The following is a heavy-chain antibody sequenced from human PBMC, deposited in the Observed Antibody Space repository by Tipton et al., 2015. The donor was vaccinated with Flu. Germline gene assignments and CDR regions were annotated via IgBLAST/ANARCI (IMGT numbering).Heavy chain of an antibody. D-gene: IGHD5-24*01. CDR2: IYHSGST. J-gene: IGHJ4*02. CDR3: ARGDGYNFDY. CDR1: GYSISSGFY. Sequence: TLSLTCTVSGYSISSGFYWGWIRQPPGKGLEWIGNIYHSGSTFYNPSLKSRVTISVDTSKNLFSLKLSSVTAADTAAYYCARGDGYNFDYWGQGTLVTVSS. V-gene: IGHV4-38-2*02.